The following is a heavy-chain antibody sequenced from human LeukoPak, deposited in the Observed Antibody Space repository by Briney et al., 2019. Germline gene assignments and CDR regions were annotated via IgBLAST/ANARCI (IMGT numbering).Heavy chain of an antibody. D-gene: IGHD1-26*01. Sequence: PSETLSLTCTVPGGSISSSSYYWGWIRQPPGKGLEWIGSIHYSGSTYYNPSLKSRVTISVDTSNNQFSLKLSSVTAADTAVYYCATTTIRLGYWGQGTLVTVSS. CDR1: GGSISSSSYY. J-gene: IGHJ4*02. CDR2: IHYSGST. V-gene: IGHV4-39*07. CDR3: ATTTIRLGY.